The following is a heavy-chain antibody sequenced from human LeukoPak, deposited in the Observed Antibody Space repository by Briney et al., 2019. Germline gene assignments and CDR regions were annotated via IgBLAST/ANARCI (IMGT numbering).Heavy chain of an antibody. J-gene: IGHJ4*02. CDR1: GFTFTSSA. V-gene: IGHV1-58*01. CDR3: AAVPPDLKYQQPPYYFDY. Sequence: SVKVSCKASGFTFTSSAVQWVRQARGQRLEWIGWIVVGSGNTNYAQKFQERVTITRDMSTSTAYMELSSLRSEDTAVYYCAAVPPDLKYQQPPYYFDYWGQGTLVTVSS. D-gene: IGHD6-13*01. CDR2: IVVGSGNT.